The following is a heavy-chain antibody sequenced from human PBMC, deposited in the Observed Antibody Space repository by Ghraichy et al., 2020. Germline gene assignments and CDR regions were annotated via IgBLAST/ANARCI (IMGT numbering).Heavy chain of an antibody. Sequence: SETLSLTCAVYGGSFSGYYWSWIRQPPGKGLEWIGEINHSGSTNYNASLKSRVTISVDTSKNQLSLKRSSVTAADTAVDYCERVRRTYDLTCDYWGQGTLVTVSS. V-gene: IGHV4-34*01. J-gene: IGHJ4*02. CDR2: INHSGST. D-gene: IGHD3-3*01. CDR3: ERVRRTYDLTCDY. CDR1: GGSFSGYY.